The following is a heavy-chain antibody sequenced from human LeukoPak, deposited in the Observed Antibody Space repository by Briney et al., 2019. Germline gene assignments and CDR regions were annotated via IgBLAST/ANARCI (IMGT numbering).Heavy chain of an antibody. CDR1: GGSISSYY. J-gene: IGHJ4*02. D-gene: IGHD6-6*01. Sequence: PSETLSLTCTVSGGSISSYYWSWIRQPPGKGLGWIGYIYYSGSTNYNPSLKSRVTISVDTSKNQFSLKLSSVTAADTAVYYCAREGSSSSFDYWGQGTLVTVSS. V-gene: IGHV4-59*01. CDR3: AREGSSSSFDY. CDR2: IYYSGST.